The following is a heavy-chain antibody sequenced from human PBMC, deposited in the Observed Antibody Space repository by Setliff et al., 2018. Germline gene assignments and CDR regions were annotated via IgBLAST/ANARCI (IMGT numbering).Heavy chain of an antibody. CDR3: ARGGGRFRQLGAPGVHTFDI. CDR1: GASITSGGFY. J-gene: IGHJ3*02. V-gene: IGHV4-61*09. Sequence: SETLSLTCSVSGASITSGGFYWTWIRQPAGKGLEWIGHISPSGSTTYNPSVKSRVTISVDTSKKQYSLNLSSVTAADTAVYYCARGGGRFRQLGAPGVHTFDIWGQGTMVTVSS. CDR2: ISPSGST. D-gene: IGHD1-1*01.